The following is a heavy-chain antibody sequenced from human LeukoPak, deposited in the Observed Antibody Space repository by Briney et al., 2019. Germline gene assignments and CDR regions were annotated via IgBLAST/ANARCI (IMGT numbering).Heavy chain of an antibody. Sequence: GGSLRLSCAASGFTLSRYWMSWVRQAPGKGLEWVANMKQDGSEKNYVDSVKGRFTISRDNAENSLHLQMNSLGAEDTAVYYCAGDFNYYDSSVNYFDYWGQGTLVTVSS. CDR2: MKQDGSEK. J-gene: IGHJ4*02. CDR1: GFTLSRYW. V-gene: IGHV3-7*01. CDR3: AGDFNYYDSSVNYFDY. D-gene: IGHD3-22*01.